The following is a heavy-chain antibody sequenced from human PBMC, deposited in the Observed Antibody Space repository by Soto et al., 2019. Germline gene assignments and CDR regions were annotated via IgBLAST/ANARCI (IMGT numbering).Heavy chain of an antibody. CDR3: ARESSVDGGDY. CDR1: GYTFTSYD. V-gene: IGHV1-8*01. D-gene: IGHD6-19*01. J-gene: IGHJ4*02. CDR2: MNPNSGNT. Sequence: ASVKVSCKASGYTFTSYDINWVRRATGQGLEWMGWMNPNSGNTGYAQKFQGRVTMTRNTSISTAYMELSSLRSEDTAVYYGARESSVDGGDYWGQGNLVTVSS.